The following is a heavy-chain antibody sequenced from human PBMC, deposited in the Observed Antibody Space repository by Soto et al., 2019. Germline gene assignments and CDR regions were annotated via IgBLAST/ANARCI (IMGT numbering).Heavy chain of an antibody. D-gene: IGHD4-17*01. J-gene: IGHJ6*02. CDR1: GFTFSSYW. CDR2: IKQDGSEK. Sequence: LRLPCAASGFTFSSYWMSWVRQAPGKGLEWVANIKQDGSEKYYVDSVKGRFTFSRDNAKNSLYLQMNSLRAEDTAVYYCARLLTTVTPRGGYDYSGLDVWGQGTTVTVSS. V-gene: IGHV3-7*03. CDR3: ARLLTTVTPRGGYDYSGLDV.